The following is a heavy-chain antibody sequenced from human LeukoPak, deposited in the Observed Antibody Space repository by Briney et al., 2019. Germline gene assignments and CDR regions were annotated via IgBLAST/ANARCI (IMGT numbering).Heavy chain of an antibody. CDR1: GYSISSGYY. CDR2: IYHSGST. V-gene: IGHV4-38-2*02. J-gene: IGHJ5*02. CDR3: ARKLGSGSYTNWFDP. Sequence: SETLSLTCTVSGYSISSGYYWGWIRQPPGKGLEWIGSIYHSGSTYYNPSLKSRVTISVDTSKNQFSLKLSSVTAADTAVYYCARKLGSGSYTNWFDPWGQGTLVTVSS. D-gene: IGHD3-10*01.